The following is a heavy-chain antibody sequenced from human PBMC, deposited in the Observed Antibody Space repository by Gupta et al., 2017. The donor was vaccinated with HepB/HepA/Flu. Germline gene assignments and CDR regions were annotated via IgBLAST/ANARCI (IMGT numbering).Heavy chain of an antibody. J-gene: IGHJ5*02. CDR1: GGSFSGYY. D-gene: IGHD2-2*01. V-gene: IGHV4-34*01. CDR3: AREEADIVVVPAAPPGGVWFDP. Sequence: QVQLQQWGAGLLKPSETLSLTCAVYGGSFSGYYWIWIRQPPGKGLEWIGEINHSGSTNYNPSLKSRVTISVDTSKNQFSLKLSSVTAADTAVYYCAREEADIVVVPAAPPGGVWFDPWGQGTLVTVSS. CDR2: INHSGST.